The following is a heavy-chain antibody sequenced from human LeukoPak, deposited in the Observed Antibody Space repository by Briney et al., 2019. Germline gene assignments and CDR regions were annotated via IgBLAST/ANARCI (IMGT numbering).Heavy chain of an antibody. J-gene: IGHJ4*02. CDR2: ISAYNGNT. CDR3: ARVPSRTALLWFGELSYYFDY. Sequence: ASVKVSCKASGYTFTSYGISWVRQAPGQGLEWMGWISAYNGNTNYAQKLQGRVTMTTDTSTSTAYMELRSLRSDDTAVYYCARVPSRTALLWFGELSYYFDYWGQGTLVTVSS. V-gene: IGHV1-18*01. D-gene: IGHD3-10*01. CDR1: GYTFTSYG.